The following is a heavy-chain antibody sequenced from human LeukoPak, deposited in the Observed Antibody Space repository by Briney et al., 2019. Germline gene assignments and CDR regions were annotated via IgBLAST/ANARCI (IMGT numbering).Heavy chain of an antibody. Sequence: GGSLRLSCAASGFTFSSYAMHWVRQAPGKGLEWVAVISYDGSNKYYADSVKGRFTISRDNSKNTLYLQMNSLRAEDTAVYYCRGPTEYFQHWGQGTLVTVSS. CDR3: RGPTEYFQH. CDR1: GFTFSSYA. V-gene: IGHV3-30*04. CDR2: ISYDGSNK. J-gene: IGHJ1*01.